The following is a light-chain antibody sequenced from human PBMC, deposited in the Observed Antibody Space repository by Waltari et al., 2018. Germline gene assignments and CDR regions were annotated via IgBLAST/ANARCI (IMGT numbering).Light chain of an antibody. CDR3: YSAADNDLGV. V-gene: IGLV3-27*01. CDR2: KDT. Sequence: SFELTQTSSLSVSPGQTVRITCSGDVLANKYARWFQQKPGQAPILIISKDTERPSGIPERFSGSSSGTTVTLTIRGAQVEDEADYYCYSAADNDLGVFGGGTKLTVL. CDR1: VLANKY. J-gene: IGLJ3*02.